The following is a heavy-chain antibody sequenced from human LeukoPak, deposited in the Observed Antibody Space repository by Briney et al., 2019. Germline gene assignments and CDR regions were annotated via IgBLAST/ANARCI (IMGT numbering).Heavy chain of an antibody. D-gene: IGHD2-2*01. Sequence: ASVKVSCKASGYTFTGYYMHWVRQAPGQGLEWMGWINPNSGGTNYAQKFQGRVTMTRDTSISTAYMELSRLRSDDTAVYYCARAFYCSSTSCPSNPPYYMDVWGKGTTVTVSS. CDR3: ARAFYCSSTSCPSNPPYYMDV. CDR2: INPNSGGT. CDR1: GYTFTGYY. J-gene: IGHJ6*03. V-gene: IGHV1-2*02.